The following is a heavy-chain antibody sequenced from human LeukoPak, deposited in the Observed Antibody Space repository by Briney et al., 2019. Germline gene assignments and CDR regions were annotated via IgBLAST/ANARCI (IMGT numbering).Heavy chain of an antibody. V-gene: IGHV3-74*01. J-gene: IGHJ5*02. Sequence: GGSLRLSCAASGFTFSSYWIHWVRQAPGKGLVWVSRINPDGSSTSYADSVKGRFTISRDNAKNTLYLQMNSLRAEDTAAYYCARAGSYYDKARFDPWGQGTLVTVSS. CDR1: GFTFSSYW. CDR3: ARAGSYYDKARFDP. CDR2: INPDGSST. D-gene: IGHD1-26*01.